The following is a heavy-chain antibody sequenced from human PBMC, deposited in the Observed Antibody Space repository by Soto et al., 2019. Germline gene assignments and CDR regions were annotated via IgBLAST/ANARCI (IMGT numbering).Heavy chain of an antibody. CDR1: GYTFTSYY. Sequence: VASVKVSCKASGYTFTSYYMHWVRQAPGQGLEWMGIINPSGGSTSYAQKFQGRVTMTRDTSTSTVYMELSSLRSEDTAVYYCARGEVLLWFGELGSLFDYWGQGTLVTVSS. V-gene: IGHV1-46*01. D-gene: IGHD3-10*01. CDR2: INPSGGST. J-gene: IGHJ4*02. CDR3: ARGEVLLWFGELGSLFDY.